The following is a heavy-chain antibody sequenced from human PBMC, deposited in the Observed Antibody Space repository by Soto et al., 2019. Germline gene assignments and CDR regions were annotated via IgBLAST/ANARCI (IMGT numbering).Heavy chain of an antibody. CDR3: TPALEDNYNYYMLRVYGTDV. CDR1: GLSFSNVY. CDR2: IRTEADGGTT. V-gene: IGHV3-15*01. Sequence: GGSLRLSCAASGLSFSNVYMSWVRQAPGEGLEWVGRIRTEADGGTTDYAAPVKGRFTISRDDSRNTLYLQMNSLKTEDTAVYYCTPALEDNYNYYMLRVYGTDVWGQGTTVTVSS. J-gene: IGHJ6*02. D-gene: IGHD3-16*01.